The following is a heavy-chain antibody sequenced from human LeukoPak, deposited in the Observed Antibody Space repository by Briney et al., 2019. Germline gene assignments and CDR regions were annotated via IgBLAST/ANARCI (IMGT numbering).Heavy chain of an antibody. CDR2: IYYSGST. CDR3: VRYSSGWRYFDY. V-gene: IGHV4-39*01. J-gene: IGHJ4*02. Sequence: PSETLSLTCTVSDDSMSSSSYYWGWIRQPPGKGLEWIGSIYYSGSTYYNPSLKSRVTISVDTSKNEFSLKLSSVTAADTAVYYCVRYSSGWRYFDYWGQGTLVTVSS. D-gene: IGHD6-19*01. CDR1: DDSMSSSSYY.